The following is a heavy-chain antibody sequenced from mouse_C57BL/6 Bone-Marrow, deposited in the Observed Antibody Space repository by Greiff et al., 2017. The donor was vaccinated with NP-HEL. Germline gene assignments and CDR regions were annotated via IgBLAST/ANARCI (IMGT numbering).Heavy chain of an antibody. D-gene: IGHD2-2*01. CDR1: YFAFMASA. Sequence: KQSGAELVRPGSSVKLSCKDSYFAFMASAMHWVKQRPGHGLEWIGSFTMYSDATEYSENFKGKATLTANTSSSTAYMELSSLTSEDSAVYDCARSNLLWLRRGAMDYWGQGTSVTVAS. V-gene: IGHV1-49*01. CDR2: FTMYSDAT. CDR3: ARSNLLWLRRGAMDY. J-gene: IGHJ4*01.